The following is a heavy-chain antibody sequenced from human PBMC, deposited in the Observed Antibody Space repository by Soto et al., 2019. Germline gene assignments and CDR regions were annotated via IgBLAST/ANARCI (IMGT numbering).Heavy chain of an antibody. Sequence: PWGSLRLSCAASGFTSISYAIHFVRQSPVKWLKWVAVISFGGDNKYYADSVKGRFTISRDNLKNTLYLQMNSLRVEDTAVYYCARDQQMAYYYGSGPIDYYGKDVWGQGTTVTVSS. V-gene: IGHV3-30*07. CDR3: ARDQQMAYYYGSGPIDYYGKDV. J-gene: IGHJ6*02. D-gene: IGHD3-10*01. CDR1: GFTSISYA. CDR2: ISFGGDNK.